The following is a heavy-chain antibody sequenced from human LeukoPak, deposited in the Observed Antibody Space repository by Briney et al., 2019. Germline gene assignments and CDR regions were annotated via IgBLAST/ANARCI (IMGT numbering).Heavy chain of an antibody. Sequence: KPSETLSLTCTVSGGSISSYYWSWIRQPPGKGLEWIGYIYYSGSTNYNPSLKSRVTISVDTSKNQFSLKLSSVTAADTAVYYCARRNSGSYYPFDYWGQGTLVTVSS. CDR1: GGSISSYY. CDR2: IYYSGST. CDR3: ARRNSGSYYPFDY. V-gene: IGHV4-59*08. J-gene: IGHJ4*02. D-gene: IGHD1-26*01.